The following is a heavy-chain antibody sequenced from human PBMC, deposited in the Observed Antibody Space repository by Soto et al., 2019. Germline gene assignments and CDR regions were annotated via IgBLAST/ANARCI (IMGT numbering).Heavy chain of an antibody. D-gene: IGHD2-2*01. Sequence: QVQLVQSGAEVKKPGASVKVSCKASGYTFTSYDINWVRQATGQGLEWMGWMNPNSGNTGYAQKFQGRVTMTRNTSISTAYMELSSLRSEDTAVYYCARYYCISTSCYGPHYYYGMDVWGQGTTVTVSS. CDR2: MNPNSGNT. CDR1: GYTFTSYD. V-gene: IGHV1-8*01. CDR3: ARYYCISTSCYGPHYYYGMDV. J-gene: IGHJ6*02.